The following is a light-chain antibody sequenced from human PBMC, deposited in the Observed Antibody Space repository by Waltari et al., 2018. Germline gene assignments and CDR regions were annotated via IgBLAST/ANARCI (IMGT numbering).Light chain of an antibody. CDR3: QHYVRLPVT. V-gene: IGKV3-20*01. CDR1: QSVGRS. Sequence: EIVLTQSPGTLSLSPGERATLSCWASQSVGRSLAWYQQKRGQAPRLLIYGASNRATGIPGRFSGSGSGTDFSLTISRLEPEDFAVYYCQHYVRLPVTFGQGTKVEI. CDR2: GAS. J-gene: IGKJ1*01.